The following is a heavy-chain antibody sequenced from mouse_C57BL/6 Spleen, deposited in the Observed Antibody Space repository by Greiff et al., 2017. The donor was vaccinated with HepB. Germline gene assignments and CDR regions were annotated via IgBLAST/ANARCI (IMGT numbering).Heavy chain of an antibody. J-gene: IGHJ4*01. CDR3: ARDRIITTVVADYAMDY. D-gene: IGHD1-1*01. V-gene: IGHV5-4*01. Sequence: EVHLVESGGGLVKPGGSLKLSCAASGFTFSSYAMSWVRQTPEKRLEWVATISDGGSYTYYPDNVKGRFTISRDNAKNNLYLQMSHLKSEDTAMYYCARDRIITTVVADYAMDYWGQGTSVTVSS. CDR2: ISDGGSYT. CDR1: GFTFSSYA.